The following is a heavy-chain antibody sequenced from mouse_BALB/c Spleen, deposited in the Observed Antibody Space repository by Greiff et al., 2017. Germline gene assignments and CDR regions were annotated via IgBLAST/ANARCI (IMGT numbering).Heavy chain of an antibody. Sequence: EVHLVESGGGLVKPGGSLKLSCAASGFTFSSYAMSWVRQSPEKRLEWVAEISSGGSYTYYPDTVTGRFTISRDNAKNTLYLEMSSLRSEDTAMYYCARDYGSSYLDYWGQGTTLTVSS. J-gene: IGHJ2*01. D-gene: IGHD1-1*01. CDR1: GFTFSSYA. CDR2: ISSGGSYT. V-gene: IGHV5-9-4*01. CDR3: ARDYGSSYLDY.